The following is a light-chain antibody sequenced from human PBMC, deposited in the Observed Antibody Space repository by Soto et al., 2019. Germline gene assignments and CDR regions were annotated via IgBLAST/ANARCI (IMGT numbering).Light chain of an antibody. Sequence: EIVMTQSPLSLPVTPGEPASISCRSSQSLLHSTGYNYLHWYLQKPGQSPQLLIYLGSDRASGVPDRFSGSGSGTDFTLTISRVEAEDVGVYYCMQALQAPFTFGPGTKV. CDR1: QSLLHSTGYNY. V-gene: IGKV2-28*01. J-gene: IGKJ3*01. CDR3: MQALQAPFT. CDR2: LGS.